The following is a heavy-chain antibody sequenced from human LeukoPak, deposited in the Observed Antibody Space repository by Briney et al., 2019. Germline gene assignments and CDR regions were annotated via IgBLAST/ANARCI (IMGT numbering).Heavy chain of an antibody. CDR2: ISSSSSYI. Sequence: GGSLRLSCADSGFTFSSYSMNWVRQAPGKGLEWVSSISSSSSYIYYADSVKGRFTISRDNAKNSLYLQMNSLRAEDTAVYYCARDDRDSSGYNWFDPWGQGTLVTVSS. D-gene: IGHD3-22*01. V-gene: IGHV3-21*01. CDR3: ARDDRDSSGYNWFDP. CDR1: GFTFSSYS. J-gene: IGHJ5*02.